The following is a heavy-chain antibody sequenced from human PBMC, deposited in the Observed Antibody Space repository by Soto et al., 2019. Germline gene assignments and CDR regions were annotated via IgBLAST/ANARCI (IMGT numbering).Heavy chain of an antibody. V-gene: IGHV4-30-4*08. Sequence: PSETLSLTCTVSGDSITSSKHYWSWIRQHPGKGLEWIGYIYLSGFTYSTPSLKSRVNMSLDTSKNQFSLKLSSVTAADTAVYYCARGRLDDFWSGYSYYLDSWGLGTLVTVSS. CDR3: ARGRLDDFWSGYSYYLDS. CDR2: IYLSGFT. D-gene: IGHD3-3*01. J-gene: IGHJ4*02. CDR1: GDSITSSKHY.